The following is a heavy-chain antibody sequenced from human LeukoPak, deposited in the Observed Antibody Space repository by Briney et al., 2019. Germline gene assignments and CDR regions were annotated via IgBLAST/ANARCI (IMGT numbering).Heavy chain of an antibody. Sequence: ASVKVPCKASGYTFTGYYMHWVRQAPGQGLEWMGWINPNSGGTNYAQKFQGRVTMTRDTSISTAYMELSRLRSDDTAVYYCARGYDSSGYYPGWGQGTLVTVSS. CDR2: INPNSGGT. V-gene: IGHV1-2*02. D-gene: IGHD3-22*01. CDR3: ARGYDSSGYYPG. J-gene: IGHJ4*02. CDR1: GYTFTGYY.